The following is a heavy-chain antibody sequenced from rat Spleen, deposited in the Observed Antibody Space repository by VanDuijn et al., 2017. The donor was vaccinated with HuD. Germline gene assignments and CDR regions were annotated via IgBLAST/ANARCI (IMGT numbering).Heavy chain of an antibody. D-gene: IGHD5-1*01. CDR1: GFTFSDYY. V-gene: IGHV5-20*01. CDR3: TTSWDYVMDA. Sequence: EVQLVDSGGGLVQPGRSMKLSCAASGFTFSDYYMAWVRQTPTKGLEWVASISYDGGSTYYRDSVKGRFTISRDNAKSSLYLQMDSLRSEDTATYYCTTSWDYVMDAWGQGVSVTVSS. J-gene: IGHJ4*01. CDR2: ISYDGGST.